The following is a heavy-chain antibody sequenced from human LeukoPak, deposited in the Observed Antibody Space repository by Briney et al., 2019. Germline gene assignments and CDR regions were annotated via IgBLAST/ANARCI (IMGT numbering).Heavy chain of an antibody. CDR2: IIPIFDTA. D-gene: IGHD2-21*02. J-gene: IGHJ4*02. V-gene: IGHV1-69*13. CDR3: GRDNAGPNCGGDCYHLGV. Sequence: GASVKVSCKASGYTFTGYYMHWVRQAPGQGLEWMGGIIPIFDTADYAQRFQGRVTITADESTSTAYMELSSLRSEDTAVYYCGRDNAGPNCGGDCYHLGVWGQGTLVTVSS. CDR1: GYTFTGYY.